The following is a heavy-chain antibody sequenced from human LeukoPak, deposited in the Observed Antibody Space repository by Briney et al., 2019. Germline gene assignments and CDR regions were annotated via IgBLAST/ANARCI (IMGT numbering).Heavy chain of an antibody. CDR1: GLSFGDYA. Sequence: GGSLRLSCSVSGLSFGDYALSWVRQAPGKGLEWIGYIRGKAYGETTEYAASVKGRFTISRDDSKSIAYLQVNRLTTEDTGVYYCAASSGLDYWGQGTLVTVSS. D-gene: IGHD6-25*01. CDR2: IRGKAYGETT. J-gene: IGHJ4*02. CDR3: AASSGLDY. V-gene: IGHV3-49*04.